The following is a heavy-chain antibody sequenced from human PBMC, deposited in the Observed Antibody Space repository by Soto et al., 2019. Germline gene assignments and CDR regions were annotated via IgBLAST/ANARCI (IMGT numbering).Heavy chain of an antibody. Sequence: GRSLRLSCAASGFTFSNAWMSWVRQAPGKGLEWVGRIKSKTDGGTTDYAAPVKGRFTXXXXXXKXMXYXQXNSLXTEDTAVYYCTTDDPINRNRGQRTLVTVSS. D-gene: IGHD1-1*01. CDR1: GFTFSNAW. J-gene: IGHJ4*02. V-gene: IGHV3-15*01. CDR3: TTDDPINRN. CDR2: IKSKTDGGTT.